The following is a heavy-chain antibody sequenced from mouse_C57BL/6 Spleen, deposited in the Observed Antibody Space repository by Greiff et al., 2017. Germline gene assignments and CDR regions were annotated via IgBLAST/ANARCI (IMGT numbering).Heavy chain of an antibody. J-gene: IGHJ4*01. Sequence: VQLQQSGPELVKPGASVKISCKASGYSFTGYYMNWVKQSPEKSLEWIGEINPSTGGTTYNQKFKAKDTLTVDKSSSTAYMQLKSLTSEDSAVYYCARSGGSRMMDYWGQGTSVTVSS. D-gene: IGHD1-1*01. CDR3: ARSGGSRMMDY. CDR1: GYSFTGYY. CDR2: INPSTGGT. V-gene: IGHV1-42*01.